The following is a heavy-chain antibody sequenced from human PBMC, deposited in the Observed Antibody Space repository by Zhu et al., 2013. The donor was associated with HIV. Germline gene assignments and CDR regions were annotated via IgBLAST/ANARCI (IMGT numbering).Heavy chain of an antibody. J-gene: IGHJ6*02. D-gene: IGHD6-19*01. CDR1: GGTFSSYA. CDR2: IIPIFGTA. Sequence: QVQLVQSGAEVKKPGSSVRVSCKASGGTFSSYAISWVRQAPGQGLEWMGGIIPIFGTANYAQKFQGRVTITADESTSTAYMELSSLRSEDTAVYYCARDESGWPKNYYYYGMDVWGQGTTGHRLL. V-gene: IGHV1-69*01. CDR3: ARDESGWPKNYYYYGMDV.